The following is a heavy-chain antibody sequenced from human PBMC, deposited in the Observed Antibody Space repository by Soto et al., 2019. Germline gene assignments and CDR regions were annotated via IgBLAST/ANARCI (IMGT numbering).Heavy chain of an antibody. CDR3: AKDLGAAGAFDY. D-gene: IGHD6-13*01. J-gene: IGHJ4*02. CDR2: ITGRGDTT. V-gene: IGHV3-23*01. CDR1: GFDFSAYA. Sequence: EVQLLESGGGLVQPGGSLRLSCAASGFDFSAYAMSWVRQAPGKGLEWVSAITGRGDTTDYADSVKGRFTISRDNSKNTLYLKMNSLRAEDTAVYYCAKDLGAAGAFDYWGQGTLVTVSS.